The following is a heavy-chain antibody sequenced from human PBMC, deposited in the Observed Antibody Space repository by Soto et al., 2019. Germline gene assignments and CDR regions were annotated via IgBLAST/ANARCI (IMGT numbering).Heavy chain of an antibody. CDR2: IYYSGST. CDR3: ARHNYGSGSTYFDY. D-gene: IGHD3-10*01. J-gene: IGHJ4*02. CDR1: DGSISSYY. V-gene: IGHV4-59*08. Sequence: SETLSLTCTFPDGSISSYYWGWIRQPPGKGLEWIGYIYYSGSTNYNPSLKSRVTISVDTSKNQFSLKLNSMTAADAAVYYCARHNYGSGSTYFDYWGQGTLVTVSS.